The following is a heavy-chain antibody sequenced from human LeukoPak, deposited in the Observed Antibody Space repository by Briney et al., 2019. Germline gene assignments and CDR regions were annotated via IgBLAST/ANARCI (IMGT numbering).Heavy chain of an antibody. D-gene: IGHD2-15*01. V-gene: IGHV4-38-2*02. CDR3: ARGYCSGGSCYLYGY. CDR1: GYSISSGYY. Sequence: SETLSLTCTVSGYSISSGYYWGWIRQPPGKGLEWIGSIYHSGSTYYNPSLKSRVTISVDTSKNQFSLKLSSVTAADTAVYYCARGYCSGGSCYLYGYWGQGTLVTVSS. CDR2: IYHSGST. J-gene: IGHJ4*02.